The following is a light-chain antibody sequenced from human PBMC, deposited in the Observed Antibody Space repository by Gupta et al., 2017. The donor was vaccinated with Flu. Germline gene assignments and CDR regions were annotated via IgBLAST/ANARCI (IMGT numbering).Light chain of an antibody. CDR2: LGS. V-gene: IGKV2-28*01. CDR1: QSLLHSTGYNY. CDR3: MQTLQSPVA. Sequence: ISCRSSQSLLHSTGYNYLDWYLQKPGQSPQLLVYLGSYRASGVPDRFIGRGSGTDFTLRIRGVEAEDVGVYYCMQTLQSPVAFGQGTKVEIK. J-gene: IGKJ1*01.